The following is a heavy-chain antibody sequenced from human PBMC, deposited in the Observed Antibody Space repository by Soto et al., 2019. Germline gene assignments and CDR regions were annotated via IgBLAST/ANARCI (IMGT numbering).Heavy chain of an antibody. CDR3: ARAPPIQLWSEYYYYYGMDV. CDR2: IYTSGST. Sequence: SETLSLTCTVSGGSISSYYWSWIRQPAGKGLEWIGRIYTSGSTNYNPSLKSRVTMSVDTSKNQLSLKLSSVTAADTAVYYCARAPPIQLWSEYYYYYGMDVWGQGTTVTVSS. D-gene: IGHD5-18*01. CDR1: GGSISSYY. J-gene: IGHJ6*02. V-gene: IGHV4-4*07.